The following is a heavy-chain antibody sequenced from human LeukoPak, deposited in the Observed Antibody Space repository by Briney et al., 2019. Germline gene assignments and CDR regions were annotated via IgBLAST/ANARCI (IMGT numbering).Heavy chain of an antibody. D-gene: IGHD3-22*01. CDR1: GFTFNIYA. CDR3: AKDRPNYHESNGHYYRRNGDY. V-gene: IGHV3-23*01. CDR2: ISSSGDII. Sequence: GGSLRLSCAVSGFTFNIYAMSWVRQAPGKGLEWVSAISSSGDIIFYADSVKGRFTISRDNSRYTLYLQMNSLRAEDAAMYYCAKDRPNYHESNGHYYRRNGDYWGQGTLVTVSS. J-gene: IGHJ4*02.